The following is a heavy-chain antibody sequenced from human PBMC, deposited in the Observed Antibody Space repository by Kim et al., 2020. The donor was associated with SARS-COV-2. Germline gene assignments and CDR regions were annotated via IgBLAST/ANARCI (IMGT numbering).Heavy chain of an antibody. D-gene: IGHD1-1*01. Sequence: GGSLRLSCADSGSTFSTAWMSWVRQAPGKGLEWVGRIKSYTDGGTADYAAPVKGRFTISRDDSKNTMYLQMNSLKTDDTAVYYCTTGTWRYVDFWGLGTLVTVSS. CDR2: IKSYTDGGTA. J-gene: IGHJ4*02. CDR1: GSTFSTAW. V-gene: IGHV3-15*05. CDR3: TTGTWRYVDF.